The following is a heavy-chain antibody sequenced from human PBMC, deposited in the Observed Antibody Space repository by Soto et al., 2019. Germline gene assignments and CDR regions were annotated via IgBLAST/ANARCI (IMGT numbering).Heavy chain of an antibody. CDR2: SRNKANSYST. D-gene: IGHD6-13*01. CDR1: GFMYSDHY. J-gene: IGHJ4*02. Sequence: GGSLRRSCAASGFMYSDHYMDWVRQAPGKGLEWVGRSRNKANSYSTEYAPSVKGRITISRDDSKNSLYLQMNSLKTEDTAVNYCTRMRASAGAWDYWGQGIQVTVSS. CDR3: TRMRASAGAWDY. V-gene: IGHV3-72*01.